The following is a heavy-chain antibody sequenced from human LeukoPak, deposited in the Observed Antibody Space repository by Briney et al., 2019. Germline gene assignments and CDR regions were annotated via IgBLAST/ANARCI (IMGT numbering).Heavy chain of an antibody. CDR3: AREYCSSTSCYRDAFDI. V-gene: IGHV4-4*07. Sequence: SETLSLTCTVSGGSISTYYWSWIRRPAGKGLEWIGRIYTTGSTNYNPSLKSRVTVSVDTSKNQFSLKLSSVTAADTAVYYCAREYCSSTSCYRDAFDIWGQGTMVTVSS. CDR2: IYTTGST. D-gene: IGHD2-2*02. J-gene: IGHJ3*02. CDR1: GGSISTYY.